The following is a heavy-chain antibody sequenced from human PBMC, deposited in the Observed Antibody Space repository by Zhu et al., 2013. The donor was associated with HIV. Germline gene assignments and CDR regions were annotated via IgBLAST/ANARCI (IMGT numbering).Heavy chain of an antibody. V-gene: IGHV1-69*13. J-gene: IGHJ6*02. D-gene: IGHD4-17*01. CDR1: GGTFSSYA. CDR2: IIPIFGTA. CDR3: ARETTTTVGHYYGMDV. Sequence: QVQLVQSGAEVKKPGASVKVSCKASGGTFSSYAISWVRQAPGQGLEWMGGIIPIFGTANYAQKFQGRVTITADKSTSTAYMELSSLRSEDTAVYYCARETTTTVGHYYGMDVWGQGTTVTVSS.